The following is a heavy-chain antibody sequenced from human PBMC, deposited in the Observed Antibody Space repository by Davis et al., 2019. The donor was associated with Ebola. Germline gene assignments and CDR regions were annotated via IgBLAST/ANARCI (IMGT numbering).Heavy chain of an antibody. D-gene: IGHD1-1*01. V-gene: IGHV3-30*18. J-gene: IGHJ6*02. CDR1: GFTFSSYG. CDR2: ISYDGSNK. Sequence: GESLKISCAASGFTFSSYGMHWVRQAPGKRLEWVAVISYDGSNKYYADFVKGRFTISRDNSKNTLDLQRNRLKAEDTAVYYCAKADWNDEYYGMDVWGQGTTVTVSS. CDR3: AKADWNDEYYGMDV.